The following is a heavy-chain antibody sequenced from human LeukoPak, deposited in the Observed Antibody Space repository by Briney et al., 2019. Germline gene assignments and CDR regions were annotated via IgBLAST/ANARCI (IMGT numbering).Heavy chain of an antibody. CDR1: GGTFSSYA. D-gene: IGHD5-12*01. CDR2: IIPIFGTA. CDR3: AREGSGYENWFDP. Sequence: SVKVSCKASGGTFSSYAISWVRQAPGQGLEWMGGIIPIFGTANYAQKFQGRVTITTDESTSTAYMELSSLRSEDTAVYYCAREGSGYENWFDPWGQGTLVTVSS. V-gene: IGHV1-69*05. J-gene: IGHJ5*02.